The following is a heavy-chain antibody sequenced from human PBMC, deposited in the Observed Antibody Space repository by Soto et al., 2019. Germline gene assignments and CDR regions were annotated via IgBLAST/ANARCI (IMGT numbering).Heavy chain of an antibody. CDR1: GGSISSGGYY. CDR3: ASWSPYLALRYFSSSFAFDI. D-gene: IGHD3-9*01. V-gene: IGHV4-31*03. Sequence: QVQLQESGPGLVKPSQTLSLTCTVSGGSISSGGYYWSWIRQHPGKGLEWIGYIYYSGSTYYNPSLKSRVTISVDTSKNQFSLKLSSVTAADTAVYYCASWSPYLALRYFSSSFAFDIWGQGTMVTVSS. J-gene: IGHJ3*02. CDR2: IYYSGST.